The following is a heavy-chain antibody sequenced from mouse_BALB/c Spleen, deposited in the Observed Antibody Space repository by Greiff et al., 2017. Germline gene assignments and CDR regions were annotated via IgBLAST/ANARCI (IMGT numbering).Heavy chain of an antibody. CDR2: ISSGSSTI. J-gene: IGHJ2*01. V-gene: IGHV5-17*02. Sequence: EVKLMESGGGLVQPGGSRKLSCAASGFTFSSFGMHWVRQAPEKGLEWVAYISSGSSTIYYADTVKGRFTISRDNPKNTLFLQMTSLRSEDTAMYYCARSGVTLDYWGEGTTLTVSS. D-gene: IGHD2-3*01. CDR3: ARSGVTLDY. CDR1: GFTFSSFG.